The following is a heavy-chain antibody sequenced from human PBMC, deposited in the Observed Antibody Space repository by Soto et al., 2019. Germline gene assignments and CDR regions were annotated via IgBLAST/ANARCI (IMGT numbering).Heavy chain of an antibody. J-gene: IGHJ3*02. CDR2: IIPILGIA. Sequence: QVQLVQSGAEVKKPGSSVKVSCKASGGTFSSYTISWVRQAPGQELEWMGRIIPILGIANYAQKFQGRVTITADKSTSTAYMELSSLRSEDTAVYYCARDGRSVGAGDAFDIWGQGTMVTVSS. V-gene: IGHV1-69*08. CDR1: GGTFSSYT. CDR3: ARDGRSVGAGDAFDI. D-gene: IGHD2-15*01.